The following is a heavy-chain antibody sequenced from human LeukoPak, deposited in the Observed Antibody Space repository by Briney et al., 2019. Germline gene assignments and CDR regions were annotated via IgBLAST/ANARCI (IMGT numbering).Heavy chain of an antibody. Sequence: GGSLRLSCAASGFIVSGNYMSWVRQAPGKGLDWVSGISGSGSSTSYADSVKGRFTISRDNSKSTLYLQMNSLGAEDTAVYYCARAASRYVVYYMDVWGKGTTVTVSS. CDR1: GFIVSGNY. J-gene: IGHJ6*03. CDR3: ARAASRYVVYYMDV. CDR2: ISGSGSST. D-gene: IGHD2-2*01. V-gene: IGHV3-23*01.